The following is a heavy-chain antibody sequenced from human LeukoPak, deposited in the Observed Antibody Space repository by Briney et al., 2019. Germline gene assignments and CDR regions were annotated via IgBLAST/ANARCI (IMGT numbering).Heavy chain of an antibody. CDR1: GGSISSSSSY. Sequence: PSETLSLTCTVSGGSISSSSSYWGSIRQPAEKGLELSGHFYTDGSTNSSPSLKSPVTISVVTSKNQFSMNLSSVTAADTAVYYCARGRGYYGSGNYRNYYYYYMDAWGKGATVTISS. V-gene: IGHV4-61*09. CDR3: ARGRGYYGSGNYRNYYYYYMDA. J-gene: IGHJ6*03. D-gene: IGHD3-10*01. CDR2: FYTDGST.